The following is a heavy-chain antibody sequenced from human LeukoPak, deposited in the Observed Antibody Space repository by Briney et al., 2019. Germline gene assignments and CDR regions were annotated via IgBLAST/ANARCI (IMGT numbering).Heavy chain of an antibody. D-gene: IGHD6-13*01. V-gene: IGHV4-59*01. Sequence: SETLSLTCTVSGGSISGYYWTWIRQPPGKGLEWIGYIYYSGSTNYNPSLKSRVTISVDTSKNQFSLKLSSVTAADTAVCYCARVAPERGIAAAGTLPFDYWGQGTLVTVSS. CDR3: ARVAPERGIAAAGTLPFDY. CDR1: GGSISGYY. CDR2: IYYSGST. J-gene: IGHJ4*02.